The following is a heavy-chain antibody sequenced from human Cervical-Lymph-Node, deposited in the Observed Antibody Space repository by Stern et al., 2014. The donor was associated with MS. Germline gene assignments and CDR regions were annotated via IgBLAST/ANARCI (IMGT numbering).Heavy chain of an antibody. CDR1: GFTFTNYA. Sequence: VQLEESGAEVKEPGASVKVSCKASGFTFTNYAMHWVRQAPGQRLEWMGWINAANGNTKYSQNFQGRVTITRDSSATTAYMELRSLTFEDTAMYFCARTSSWCFDRWGQGTLVTVSS. J-gene: IGHJ4*02. CDR2: INAANGNT. V-gene: IGHV1-3*01. CDR3: ARTSSWCFDR. D-gene: IGHD6-13*01.